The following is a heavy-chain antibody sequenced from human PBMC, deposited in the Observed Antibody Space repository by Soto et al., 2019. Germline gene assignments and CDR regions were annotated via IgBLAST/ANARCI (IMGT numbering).Heavy chain of an antibody. J-gene: IGHJ6*02. CDR1: GFSLSTSGMC. CDR3: VRTIAAAGNYYGMDV. D-gene: IGHD6-13*01. CDR2: IDWDDDK. V-gene: IGHV2-70*11. Sequence: SGPTLVNPTQTLTLTCTSSGFSLSTSGMCVSWIRQPPGKALEWLARIDWDDDKYYSTSLKTRLTISKDTSKNQVVLTMTNMDPVDTATYYCVRTIAAAGNYYGMDVWSQGTTVTVSS.